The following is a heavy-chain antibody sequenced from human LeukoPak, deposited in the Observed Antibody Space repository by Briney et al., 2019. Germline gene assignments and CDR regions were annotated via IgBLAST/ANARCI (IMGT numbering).Heavy chain of an antibody. CDR1: GFTVSSNY. CDR3: AELGITMIGGV. V-gene: IGHV3-66*01. J-gene: IGHJ6*04. CDR2: IYSGGST. Sequence: GGSLRLSCAASGFTVSSNYMSWVRPAPGKGLEWVSVIYSGGSTYYADSVKGRFTISRDNSKNTLYLQMNSLRAEDTAVYYCAELGITMIGGVWGKGTTVTISS. D-gene: IGHD3-10*02.